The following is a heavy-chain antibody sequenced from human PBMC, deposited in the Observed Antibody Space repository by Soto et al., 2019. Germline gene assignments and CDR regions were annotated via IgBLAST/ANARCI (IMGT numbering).Heavy chain of an antibody. Sequence: EVQLVESGGGLVQPGGFLRLSCTASAFTFSSYWMTWVRQAPGKGLEWVANIKQDGGEKYYVDSVKGRFTISRDNAKNSLYLQMGSLRAEDTAVYYCARGLAITSMTTLGYWGQGTLVTVSS. CDR1: AFTFSSYW. V-gene: IGHV3-7*01. CDR3: ARGLAITSMTTLGY. CDR2: IKQDGGEK. D-gene: IGHD3-16*01. J-gene: IGHJ4*02.